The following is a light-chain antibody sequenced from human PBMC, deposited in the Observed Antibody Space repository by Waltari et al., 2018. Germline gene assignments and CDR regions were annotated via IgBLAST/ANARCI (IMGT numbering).Light chain of an antibody. CDR2: DVS. V-gene: IGLV2-11*01. CDR1: SSNIVGYTY. CDR3: SSYAGSNTYI. Sequence: QAALTQPPSVSGSPGQPVTTSSPGTSSNIVGYTYVSWYQQHPGKAPKLMIYDVSKRPSGVSDRFSGSKSGNTASLTISGLQADDEADYYCSSYAGSNTYIFGAGTRLTVL. J-gene: IGLJ1*01.